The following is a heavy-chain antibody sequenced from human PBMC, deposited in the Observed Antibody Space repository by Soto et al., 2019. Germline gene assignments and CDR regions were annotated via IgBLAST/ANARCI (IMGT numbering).Heavy chain of an antibody. Sequence: QVHLVQSGPEVKKPGASVKVSCKASGYTFTSYGISWVRQAPGQGPEWMGWISGYNGDTSYAQKFQGRVTMTTDTSTSTAYMDRRSLRSDDTAVFYCARDDASGSSARAFDLWGQGTMVTVSS. J-gene: IGHJ3*01. D-gene: IGHD2-15*01. CDR3: ARDDASGSSARAFDL. CDR2: ISGYNGDT. CDR1: GYTFTSYG. V-gene: IGHV1-18*01.